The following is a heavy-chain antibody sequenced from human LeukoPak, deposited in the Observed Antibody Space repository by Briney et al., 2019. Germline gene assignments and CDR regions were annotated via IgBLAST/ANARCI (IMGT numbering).Heavy chain of an antibody. CDR1: QFAFTNYG. J-gene: IGHJ4*02. D-gene: IGHD6-13*01. Sequence: GGSLRLSCAASQFAFTNYGMGWVRQAPGKGLEGAQAIRGSGAGTYYADSVKGRFTISRDNSENTLYLQMDSLRVEDSAVYYCARKGGLTSSWYYFDYWGQGTLVTVSS. CDR3: ARKGGLTSSWYYFDY. CDR2: IRGSGAGT. V-gene: IGHV3-23*01.